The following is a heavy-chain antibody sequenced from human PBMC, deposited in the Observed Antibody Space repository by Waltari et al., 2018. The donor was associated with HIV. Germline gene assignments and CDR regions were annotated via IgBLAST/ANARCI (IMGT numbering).Heavy chain of an antibody. D-gene: IGHD3-3*01. CDR3: VKDGASTIFGVLNGMDV. CDR2: ISWNSGDI. Sequence: EVQLVESGGGSLQPGRSLSPSCTASGVTFDDYALNWVRQPPGKGLEWVSGISWNSGDIAYADSVKGRFTISRDNTKNSLFLQMNSVRVEDTALYYCVKDGASTIFGVLNGMDVWGQGTTVTVSS. V-gene: IGHV3-9*01. CDR1: GVTFDDYA. J-gene: IGHJ6*02.